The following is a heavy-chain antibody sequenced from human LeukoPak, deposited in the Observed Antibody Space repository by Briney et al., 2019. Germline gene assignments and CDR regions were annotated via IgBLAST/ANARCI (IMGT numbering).Heavy chain of an antibody. D-gene: IGHD3/OR15-3a*01. CDR2: IYYSGNT. V-gene: IGHV4-39*01. Sequence: SETLSLTCTVSGVSISSSNSYWGWIRQPPGRGLEWIGSIYYSGNTYYDASLKSQVSISIDTSKNQFSLRLTSVTAADTAVYYCARQTGSGLFILPGGQGTLVTVSS. J-gene: IGHJ4*02. CDR3: ARQTGSGLFILP. CDR1: GVSISSSNSY.